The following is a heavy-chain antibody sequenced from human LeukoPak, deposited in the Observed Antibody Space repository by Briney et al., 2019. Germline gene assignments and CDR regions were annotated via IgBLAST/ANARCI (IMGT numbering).Heavy chain of an antibody. CDR2: ISYDGSHK. CDR1: GFTFSSYA. Sequence: GGSLRLSCAASGFTFSSYAVHWVRQAPGKGLEWVAVISYDGSHKYYADSVKGRFTISRDNSQNTLYLQMNSLRAEDTAVYYCARAESGYYDSCISDWGQGALVTVSS. D-gene: IGHD3-22*01. J-gene: IGHJ4*02. V-gene: IGHV3-30-3*01. CDR3: ARAESGYYDSCISD.